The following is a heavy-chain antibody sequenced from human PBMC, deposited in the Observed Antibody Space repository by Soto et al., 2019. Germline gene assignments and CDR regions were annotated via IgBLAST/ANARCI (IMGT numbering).Heavy chain of an antibody. V-gene: IGHV1-24*01. CDR1: GYTFTDYF. CDR2: FDPEDGET. J-gene: IGHJ5*02. Sequence: ASVKVSCKASGYTFTDYFIHWVRQAPGKGLEWMGGFDPEDGETIYAQKFQGRVTMTEDTSTDTAYMELSSLRSEDTAVYYCATDHVVVVPAASGNWFDPWGQGTLVTVSS. CDR3: ATDHVVVVPAASGNWFDP. D-gene: IGHD2-2*01.